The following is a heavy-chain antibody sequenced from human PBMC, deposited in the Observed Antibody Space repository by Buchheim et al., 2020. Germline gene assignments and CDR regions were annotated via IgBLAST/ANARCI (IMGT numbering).Heavy chain of an antibody. J-gene: IGHJ6*02. D-gene: IGHD2-15*01. CDR1: GFTFSSYC. CDR3: ARDHSKDMAVNYCYYGMDV. Sequence: EVQLVESGGGLVKPGGSLRLSCAASGFTFSSYCMNWVRQAPGKGLEWVSSISSSSSYIYYADSVKGRFTISRDNAKNSLYLQMNSLRGEDKAVYYCARDHSKDMAVNYCYYGMDVWGQGTT. CDR2: ISSSSSYI. V-gene: IGHV3-21*01.